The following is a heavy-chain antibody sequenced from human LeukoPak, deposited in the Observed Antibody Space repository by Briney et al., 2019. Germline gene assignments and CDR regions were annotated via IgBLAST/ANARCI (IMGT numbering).Heavy chain of an antibody. J-gene: IGHJ4*02. CDR2: LNPNSGGT. V-gene: IGHV1-2*02. Sequence: GATVKVSCKASGYTFTGYYMHWVRQAPGQGLEWMGWLNPNSGGTSYAQKFQGRVTMTRDTSTSTVYMELSSLRSEDTAVYYCARDGGRQDIVVVVAACGFDYWGQGTLVTVSS. CDR1: GYTFTGYY. D-gene: IGHD2-15*01. CDR3: ARDGGRQDIVVVVAACGFDY.